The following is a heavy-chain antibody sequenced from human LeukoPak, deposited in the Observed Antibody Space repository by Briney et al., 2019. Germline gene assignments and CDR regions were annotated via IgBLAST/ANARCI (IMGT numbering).Heavy chain of an antibody. Sequence: SGGSLRLSCAASGFRFDDYGMSWVRHVPGKGLEWVSAISGSGGSTYYADSVKGRFTISRDNSKNTLYLQMNSLRAEDTAVYYCAKDYWFDPWGQGTLVTVSS. CDR3: AKDYWFDP. V-gene: IGHV3-23*01. J-gene: IGHJ5*02. CDR1: GFRFDDYG. CDR2: ISGSGGST.